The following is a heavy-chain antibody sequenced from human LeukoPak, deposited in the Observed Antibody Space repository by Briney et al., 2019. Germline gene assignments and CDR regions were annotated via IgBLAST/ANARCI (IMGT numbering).Heavy chain of an antibody. J-gene: IGHJ6*02. Sequence: ASVEVSCKASGYTFTGYYMHWVRQAPGQGLEWMGWISPNSGGTNYAQKFQGRVTMTRDTSISTAYMELSRLRSDDTAVYYCARECGYGRCGMDVWGQGTTVTVSS. V-gene: IGHV1-2*02. CDR2: ISPNSGGT. D-gene: IGHD5-12*01. CDR1: GYTFTGYY. CDR3: ARECGYGRCGMDV.